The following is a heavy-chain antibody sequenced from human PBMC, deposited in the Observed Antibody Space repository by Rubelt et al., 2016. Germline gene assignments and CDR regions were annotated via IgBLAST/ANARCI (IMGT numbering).Heavy chain of an antibody. CDR1: GFTFSSYE. V-gene: IGHV3-48*03. CDR3: ARWPYYYDSSGSGY. Sequence: SRGGLVQPGGSLRLSCATSGFTFSSYEMNWVRQAPGKGLEWVSYISSGGSSIYYADSVKGRFTISRDNAKNPLYLQMNSLRDEDTAVYYCARWPYYYDSSGSGYWGQGTLVTVSS. CDR2: ISSGGSSI. J-gene: IGHJ4*02. D-gene: IGHD3-22*01.